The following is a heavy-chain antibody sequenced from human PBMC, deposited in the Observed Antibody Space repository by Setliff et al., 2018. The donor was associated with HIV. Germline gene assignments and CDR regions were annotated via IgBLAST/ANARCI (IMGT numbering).Heavy chain of an antibody. Sequence: ASVKVSCKASGYTFTGYYMHWVRQAPGQGLEWMGRINPNSGGTKYGQKSQGRVTMTRDTSINTAYMELSRLRSDDTAVYYCARGTRVGANDAFDVWGQGTMVTVSS. CDR1: GYTFTGYY. D-gene: IGHD1-26*01. V-gene: IGHV1-2*06. CDR3: ARGTRVGANDAFDV. CDR2: INPNSGGT. J-gene: IGHJ3*01.